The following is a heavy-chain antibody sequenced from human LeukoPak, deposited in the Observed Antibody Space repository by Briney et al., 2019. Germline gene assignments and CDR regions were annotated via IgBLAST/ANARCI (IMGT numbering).Heavy chain of an antibody. Sequence: GGSLRLSCAASGFTFSNAWMSWVRQASGKGLEWVANIKQDGSETYYVDSVKGRFTISRDNAKNSLFLQMNSLRAEDTAMYYCARLSTAVVDSDYWGQGTLVTVSS. D-gene: IGHD6-19*01. CDR3: ARLSTAVVDSDY. J-gene: IGHJ4*02. CDR2: IKQDGSET. CDR1: GFTFSNAW. V-gene: IGHV3-7*01.